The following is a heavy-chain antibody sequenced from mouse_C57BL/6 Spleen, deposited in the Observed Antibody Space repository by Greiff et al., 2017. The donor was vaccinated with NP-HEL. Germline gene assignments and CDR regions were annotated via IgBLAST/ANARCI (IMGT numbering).Heavy chain of an antibody. V-gene: IGHV1-19*01. CDR1: GYTFTDYY. CDR3: ARDTTAPYAMDY. Sequence: EVQLQQSGPVLVKPGASVKMSCKASGYTFTDYYMNWVKQSHGKSLEWIGVINPYNGGTSYNQKFKGKATLTVDKSSSTAYMELNSLTSEDSAVYYCARDTTAPYAMDYWGQGTSVTVSS. D-gene: IGHD1-2*01. J-gene: IGHJ4*01. CDR2: INPYNGGT.